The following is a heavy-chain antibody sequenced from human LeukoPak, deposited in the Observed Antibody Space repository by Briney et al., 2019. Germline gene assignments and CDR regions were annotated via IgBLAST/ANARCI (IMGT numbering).Heavy chain of an antibody. D-gene: IGHD3-3*01. CDR3: ARGLYDFWSGYYTGRFDY. CDR1: GGSISSYY. Sequence: PSETLSLTCTVPGGSISSYYWNWIRQPPGKGLEWIGYIYYSGTTNYNPSLKSRVTISVDTSKNQFSLKLSSVTAADTAVYYCARGLYDFWSGYYTGRFDYWGQGTLVTVSS. V-gene: IGHV4-59*12. CDR2: IYYSGTT. J-gene: IGHJ4*02.